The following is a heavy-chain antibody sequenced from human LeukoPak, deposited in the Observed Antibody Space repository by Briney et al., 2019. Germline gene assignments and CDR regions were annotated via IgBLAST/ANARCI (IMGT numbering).Heavy chain of an antibody. CDR2: IYPGDADT. CDR3: ARRGIAVAGTPAEYFQH. CDR1: GYSSSTYW. D-gene: IGHD6-19*01. J-gene: IGHJ1*01. V-gene: IGHV5-51*01. Sequence: GESLKISCSGSGYSSSTYWIGWVRQMPGKGLEWMGIIYPGDADTRYNPSFQGQVTISADKSFSTAYLQWSSLEASDTAMYYCARRGIAVAGTPAEYFQHWGQGTLVIVSS.